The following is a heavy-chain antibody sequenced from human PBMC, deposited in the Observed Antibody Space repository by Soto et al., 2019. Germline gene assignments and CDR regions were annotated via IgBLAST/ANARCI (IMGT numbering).Heavy chain of an antibody. V-gene: IGHV3-23*01. CDR1: GFTFSSYA. D-gene: IGHD1-26*01. J-gene: IGHJ4*02. CDR3: AKRRCAGGHFDY. Sequence: DVQLLESGGGLVQPEGSLRLSCAASGFTFSSYAMGWVRQGPGKGLEWVAVVSIGGSTHYADSVRGRFTISRDNSKNPLSLQMNSLTAEDTAVYFCAKRRCAGGHFDYWGQGALVTVSS. CDR2: VSIGGST.